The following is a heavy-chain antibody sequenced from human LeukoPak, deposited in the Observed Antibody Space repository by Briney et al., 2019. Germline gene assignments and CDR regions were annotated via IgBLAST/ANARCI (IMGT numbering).Heavy chain of an antibody. CDR1: GGSISSYY. CDR3: ARLIAAAGTIWFDP. CDR2: IYYSGST. J-gene: IGHJ5*02. D-gene: IGHD6-13*01. Sequence: SETLSLTCTVSGGSISSYYWSWIRQHPGKGLEWIGYIYYSGSTYYNPSLKSRVTISVDTSKNQFSLKLSSVTAADTAVYYCARLIAAAGTIWFDPWGQGTLVTVSS. V-gene: IGHV4-59*06.